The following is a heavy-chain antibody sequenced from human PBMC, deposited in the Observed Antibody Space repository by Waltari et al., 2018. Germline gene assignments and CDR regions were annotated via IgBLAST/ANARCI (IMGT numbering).Heavy chain of an antibody. CDR1: GAPISSRNYY. Sequence: QLQLQASGPGLVKPSETLSLTCTVSGAPISSRNYYWGWIRQPTGKGLEWIGTIFYTGTTYYNPSLKSRGTISVDTSKNQFSLKLSSVSAADTAVYYCARHVSNYYDTTGYPPHFDYWGQGTLVTVSS. CDR2: IFYTGTT. CDR3: ARHVSNYYDTTGYPPHFDY. V-gene: IGHV4-39*01. J-gene: IGHJ4*02. D-gene: IGHD3-22*01.